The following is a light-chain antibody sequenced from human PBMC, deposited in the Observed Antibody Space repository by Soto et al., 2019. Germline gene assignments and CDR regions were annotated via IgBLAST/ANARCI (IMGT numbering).Light chain of an antibody. CDR1: QSVASF. CDR2: DVS. Sequence: EIVLTQSPATLSLSPGARATLSCRASQSVASFLAWYQQKPGQAPRLLIYDVSYRATGIPARFSGSGSGTDFTLTISKLEPEDFAVYYCQQRSNWPLTFGGGTKVDIK. CDR3: QQRSNWPLT. J-gene: IGKJ4*01. V-gene: IGKV3-11*01.